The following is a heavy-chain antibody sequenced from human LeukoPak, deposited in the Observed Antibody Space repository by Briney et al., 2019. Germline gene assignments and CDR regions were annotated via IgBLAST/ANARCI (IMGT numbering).Heavy chain of an antibody. J-gene: IGHJ2*01. CDR3: ARDRAAVAYWYFDL. CDR1: GFTVSSNY. D-gene: IGHD6-19*01. CDR2: IYSGGST. V-gene: IGHV3-53*01. Sequence: GGSLRLSCAASGFTVSSNYMSWVRQAPGKGLEWVSVIYSGGSTYYADSVKGRFTISRDNSKNTLYLQMNSLRAEDTAVYYCARDRAAVAYWYFDLWGRGTLVTVYS.